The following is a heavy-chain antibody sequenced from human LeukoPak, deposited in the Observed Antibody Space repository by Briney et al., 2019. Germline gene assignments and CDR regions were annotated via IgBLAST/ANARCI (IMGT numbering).Heavy chain of an antibody. Sequence: ASVTVSCKASGGTFSSYAISWVRQAPGQGLEWMGRIIPILGIANYAQKFQGRVTITADKSTSTAYMELSSLRSEDTAVYYCARDTWIQPNWFDPWGQGTLVTVSS. CDR3: ARDTWIQPNWFDP. CDR2: IIPILGIA. D-gene: IGHD5-18*01. J-gene: IGHJ5*02. CDR1: GGTFSSYA. V-gene: IGHV1-69*04.